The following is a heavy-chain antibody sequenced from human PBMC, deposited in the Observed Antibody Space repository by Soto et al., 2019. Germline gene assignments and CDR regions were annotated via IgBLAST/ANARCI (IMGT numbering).Heavy chain of an antibody. Sequence: GGSLRLSCAASGFTFSEYGIHWVRQAPGKGLEWVAITSYDGRRTSYVDSVKGRFTISRDNSGNTAFLEMNRLRVEDTAVYYCAKTRNSVINYNYYDNMDVWGQGTTVTVSS. CDR2: TSYDGRRT. J-gene: IGHJ6*02. D-gene: IGHD3-10*01. CDR1: GFTFSEYG. V-gene: IGHV3-30*18. CDR3: AKTRNSVINYNYYDNMDV.